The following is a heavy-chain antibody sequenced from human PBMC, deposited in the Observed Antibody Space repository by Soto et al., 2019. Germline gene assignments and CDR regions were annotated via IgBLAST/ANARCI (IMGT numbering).Heavy chain of an antibody. J-gene: IGHJ4*02. V-gene: IGHV3-74*01. D-gene: IGHD6-19*01. CDR2: IDTDGSTT. CDR1: GFTFTSYW. CDR3: ARAIAVAGTAGFY. Sequence: EVQLVESGGGLVQPGGSLRLSCAASGFTFTSYWMHWVRQAPGKGLVWVSRIDTDGSTTSYADAVKGRFTISRDNAKNTLYLQMSSLRAEDTAVYYCARAIAVAGTAGFYWGQGILVTVSS.